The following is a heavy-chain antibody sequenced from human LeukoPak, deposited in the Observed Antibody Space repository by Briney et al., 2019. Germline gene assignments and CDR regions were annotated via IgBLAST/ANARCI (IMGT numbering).Heavy chain of an antibody. CDR1: GFTFSSYG. V-gene: IGHV3-30*02. CDR3: AKDVPYYDSSGYFDY. Sequence: GGSLRLSCAASGFTFSSYGMHWVRQAPGKGLEWVAFIRYDGSNRDYADSVKGRFTVSRDNSKNTLFLQMNSLRAEDAAVYYCAKDVPYYDSSGYFDYWGQGTLVTVSS. CDR2: IRYDGSNR. D-gene: IGHD3-22*01. J-gene: IGHJ4*02.